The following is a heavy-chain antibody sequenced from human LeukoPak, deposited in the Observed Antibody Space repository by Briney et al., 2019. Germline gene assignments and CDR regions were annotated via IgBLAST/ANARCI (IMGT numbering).Heavy chain of an antibody. Sequence: GGSLRLSCAASGFTVSSNYMSWVRQAPGKGLEWVSVIYSGGSTYYADSVKGRFTISRDNSKNTLYPQMNSLRAEDTAVYYCARDPDYGDPGYWGQGTLVTVSS. D-gene: IGHD4-17*01. CDR3: ARDPDYGDPGY. CDR2: IYSGGST. CDR1: GFTVSSNY. J-gene: IGHJ4*02. V-gene: IGHV3-53*01.